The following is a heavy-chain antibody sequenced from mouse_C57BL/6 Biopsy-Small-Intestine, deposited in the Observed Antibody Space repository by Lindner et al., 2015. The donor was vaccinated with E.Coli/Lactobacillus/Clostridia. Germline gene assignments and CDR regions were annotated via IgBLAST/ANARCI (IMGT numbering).Heavy chain of an antibody. V-gene: IGHV5-17*01. CDR2: ISSGRSTI. CDR1: GFTFSDYG. Sequence: VQLQESGGGLVKPGGSLKLSCAASGFTFSDYGMHWVRQAPEKGLEWVAYISSGRSTIYYADTVKGRSTISRDNAKNTLFLQMTSLRSEDTAMYYCARPRYYAMDYWGQGTSVTVSS. CDR3: ARPRYYAMDY. J-gene: IGHJ4*01.